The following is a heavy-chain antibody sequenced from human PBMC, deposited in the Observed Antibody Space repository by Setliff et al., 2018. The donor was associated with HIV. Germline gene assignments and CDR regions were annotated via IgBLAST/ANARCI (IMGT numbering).Heavy chain of an antibody. CDR3: AKDGSGWSQH. V-gene: IGHV3-9*03. CDR2: ISWNSGSI. CDR1: GFTFDVYA. D-gene: IGHD6-19*01. Sequence: GGSLRLSCAASGFTFDVYAMHWVRQAPGKGLEWVSGISWNSGSIGYADSVKGRFTISRDNAKNSLYLQMSSLRAEDMAVYYCAKDGSGWSQHWGQGTRVTVSS. J-gene: IGHJ1*01.